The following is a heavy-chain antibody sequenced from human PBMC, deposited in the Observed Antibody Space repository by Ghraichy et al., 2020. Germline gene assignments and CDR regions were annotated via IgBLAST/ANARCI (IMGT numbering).Heavy chain of an antibody. CDR1: GYTFTSYG. Sequence: ASVKVSCKASGYTFTSYGISWVRQAPGQGLEWMGWISAYNGNTNYAQKLQGRVTMTTDTSTSTAYMELRSLRSDDTAVYYCARDAGGWIPVFDHSFGMDVWGQGTTVTVSS. V-gene: IGHV1-18*01. CDR2: ISAYNGNT. CDR3: ARDAGGWIPVFDHSFGMDV. D-gene: IGHD5-18*01. J-gene: IGHJ6*02.